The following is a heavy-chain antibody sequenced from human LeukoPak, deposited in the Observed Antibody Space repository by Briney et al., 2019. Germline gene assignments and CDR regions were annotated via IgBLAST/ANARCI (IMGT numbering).Heavy chain of an antibody. CDR3: ARGRYGSGSYPEDFDY. CDR2: MNPNSGNT. Sequence: GASVKVSCKASGYTFTSYDINWVRQATGQGLEWMGWMNPNSGNTGYAQKFQGRVTMTRSTSISTAYMELSSLRSEDTAVYYCARGRYGSGSYPEDFDYWGQGTLVTVSS. J-gene: IGHJ4*02. D-gene: IGHD3-10*01. V-gene: IGHV1-8*01. CDR1: GYTFTSYD.